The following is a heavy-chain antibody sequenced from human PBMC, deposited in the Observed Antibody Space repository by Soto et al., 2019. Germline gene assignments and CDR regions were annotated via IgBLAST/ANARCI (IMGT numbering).Heavy chain of an antibody. CDR2: IRSKTNNYVT. CDR3: TASPY. V-gene: IGHV3-73*01. Sequence: GGSLRLSCVGSGFTFSPAAIHWVRQAPGQGLEWIGRIRSKTNNYVTAYSASVEGRFTLSRDDSRNTTYLEMQSLRVEDTAVYFCTASPYWGQGTLVTVSS. J-gene: IGHJ4*02. CDR1: GFTFSPAA.